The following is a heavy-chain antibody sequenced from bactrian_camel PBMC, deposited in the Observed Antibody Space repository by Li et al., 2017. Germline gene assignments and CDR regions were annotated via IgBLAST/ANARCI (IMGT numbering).Heavy chain of an antibody. CDR3: AADRNLIAAMNWC. V-gene: IGHV3S55*01. CDR2: VGSDGTT. Sequence: HVQLVESGGGSVQVGGSLRLSCVASGDTISRYCMGWFRQIPDKEREGVAAVGSDGTTNYVDSVKGRFTISQDNAKNTLYLQMNNLKPEDTAVYYCAADRNLIAAMNWCWGQGTQVTVS. CDR1: GDTISRYC. D-gene: IGHD4*01. J-gene: IGHJ4*01.